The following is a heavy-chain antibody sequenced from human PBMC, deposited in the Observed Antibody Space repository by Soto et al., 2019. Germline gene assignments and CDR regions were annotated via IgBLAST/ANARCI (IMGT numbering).Heavy chain of an antibody. CDR2: IYWYDDK. J-gene: IGHJ4*02. V-gene: IGHV2-5*01. CDR3: AHRVLRTVFGLVTTTAIYFDF. Sequence: QITLKESGPTVVKPTEPLTLTCTFSGFSLTTSGVGVGWVRQSPGKAPEWLALIYWYDDKRYSTSLKSRLTIPKATSKNPVVLTMANVDPADTATYYCAHRVLRTVFGLVTTTAIYFDFWGQGTPVVVSS. D-gene: IGHD3-3*01. CDR1: GFSLTTSGVG.